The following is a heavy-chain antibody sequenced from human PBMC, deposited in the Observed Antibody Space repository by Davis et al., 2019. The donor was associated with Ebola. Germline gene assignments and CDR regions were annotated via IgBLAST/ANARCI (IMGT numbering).Heavy chain of an antibody. V-gene: IGHV1-2*02. Sequence: ASVKGSCKASGYTFTSYGISWVRQAPGQGLEWMGWINPNSGGTNYAQKFQGRVTMTRDTSISTAYMELSRLRSDDTAVYYCARVWVLDDWGQGTLVTVSS. CDR1: GYTFTSYG. CDR2: INPNSGGT. D-gene: IGHD7-27*01. CDR3: ARVWVLDD. J-gene: IGHJ4*02.